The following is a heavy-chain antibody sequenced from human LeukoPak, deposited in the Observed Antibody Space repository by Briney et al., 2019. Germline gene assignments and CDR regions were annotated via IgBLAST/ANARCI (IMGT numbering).Heavy chain of an antibody. Sequence: GGSLRLSCAASGSTFSRYWMHWVRQAPGKGLVWVSRVKSDGSDTIYADSVKGRFTISRDNAKNTLYLQMDSLRAEDTAVYHCTTSIGNYYYYWGQGTLVTVAS. J-gene: IGHJ4*02. CDR3: TTSIGNYYYY. D-gene: IGHD2-2*01. CDR1: GSTFSRYW. CDR2: VKSDGSDT. V-gene: IGHV3-74*01.